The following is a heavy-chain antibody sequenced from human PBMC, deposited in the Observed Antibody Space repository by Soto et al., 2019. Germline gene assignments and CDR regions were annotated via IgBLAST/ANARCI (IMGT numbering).Heavy chain of an antibody. D-gene: IGHD6-25*01. CDR3: PRIGGYHGPLDY. J-gene: IGHJ4*02. Sequence: TLSLTCSVSGVSISSYFWSWIRQAPGGGLEWIGYTYHRGSTNYSPSLTSRVAISLDTSENQFSLKVNSVTAADTAVYYCPRIGGYHGPLDYWGQGTPVTVSS. CDR2: TYHRGST. CDR1: GVSISSYF. V-gene: IGHV4-59*01.